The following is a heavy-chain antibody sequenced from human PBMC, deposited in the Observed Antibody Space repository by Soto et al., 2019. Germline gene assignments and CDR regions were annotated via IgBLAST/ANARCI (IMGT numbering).Heavy chain of an antibody. CDR2: IYPGDSDT. CDR1: GYSFTTYW. CDR3: ARRAYHYGSRGSDYFDY. D-gene: IGHD3-10*01. Sequence: LKISCKGSGYSFTTYWIGWVRQMPGKGLEWMGIIYPGDSDTRYSPSFQGQVTISADKSFSTAYLQWSSLKASDTAMYYCARRAYHYGSRGSDYFDYWGPGSLVTVSS. J-gene: IGHJ4*02. V-gene: IGHV5-51*01.